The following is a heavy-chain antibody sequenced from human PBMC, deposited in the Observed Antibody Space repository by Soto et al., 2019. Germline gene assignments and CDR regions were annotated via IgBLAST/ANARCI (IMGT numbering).Heavy chain of an antibody. J-gene: IGHJ5*02. CDR2: IYHSGST. Sequence: SETLSLTCAVSGGSISSSNWWSWVRQPPGKGLEWIGEIYHSGSTNYNPSLKSRVTISVDKSKNQFSLKLSSVTAADTAVYYCARDLKGNIAVAENWFDPWGQGTLVTGSS. CDR1: GGSISSSNW. D-gene: IGHD6-19*01. CDR3: ARDLKGNIAVAENWFDP. V-gene: IGHV4-4*02.